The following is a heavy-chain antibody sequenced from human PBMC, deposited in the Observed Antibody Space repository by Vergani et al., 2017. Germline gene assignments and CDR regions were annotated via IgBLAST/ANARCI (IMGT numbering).Heavy chain of an antibody. Sequence: EVQLVESGGGLVQPGGSLRLSCAASGFTFSSYAMSWVRQAPGKGLEWVSAISGSGGSTYYADSVKGRFTISRDHSKNTLYLQMNSLRAEDTAVYYGAKGGGYIAVAGRNYFDYWGQGTLVTVSS. CDR3: AKGGGYIAVAGRNYFDY. V-gene: IGHV3-23*04. CDR1: GFTFSSYA. CDR2: ISGSGGST. D-gene: IGHD6-19*01. J-gene: IGHJ4*02.